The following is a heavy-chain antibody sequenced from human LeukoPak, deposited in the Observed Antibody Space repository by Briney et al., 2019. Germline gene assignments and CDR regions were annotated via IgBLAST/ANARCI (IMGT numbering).Heavy chain of an antibody. CDR1: GYTFTSYY. V-gene: IGHV1-46*01. J-gene: IGHJ4*02. CDR3: ARETVDTAMVIDY. D-gene: IGHD5-18*01. CDR2: ISPSGGST. Sequence: ASVKVSCKASGYTFTSYYMHWVRQAPGQGLEWMGIISPSGGSTSYAQKLQGRVTMTRDTSTSTVYMELSSLRSEDTAVYYCARETVDTAMVIDYWGQGTLVTVSS.